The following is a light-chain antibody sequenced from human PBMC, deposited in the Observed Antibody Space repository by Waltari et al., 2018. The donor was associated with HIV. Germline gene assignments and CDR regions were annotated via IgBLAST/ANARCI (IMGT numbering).Light chain of an antibody. V-gene: IGLV2-14*01. J-gene: IGLJ3*02. CDR3: SSYTSSSTLWV. Sequence: QSALTQPASVSGSPGQSITISCTRTSSDVGGYNYVSWYQPHPGKDPKLMIYEVSNRPSGVSNRFSGSKSGNTAALTISVLQAEDEADYYCSSYTSSSTLWVFGGGTKLTVL. CDR2: EVS. CDR1: SSDVGGYNY.